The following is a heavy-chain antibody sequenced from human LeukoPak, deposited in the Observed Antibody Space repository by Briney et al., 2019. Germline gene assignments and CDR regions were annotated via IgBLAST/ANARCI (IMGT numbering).Heavy chain of an antibody. CDR3: ARDYDSGSYGLYYFDY. V-gene: IGHV4-59*01. CDR1: GVSIGTYY. Sequence: SETLSLTCTVSGVSIGTYYWTWIRQPPGKGLEWVGYIYYTGVTNYNPSPKSRVTISVDTAENQVSLRLTSVTAADTAMYYCARDYDSGSYGLYYFDYWGQGMFVTVSS. J-gene: IGHJ4*02. CDR2: IYYTGVT. D-gene: IGHD3-10*01.